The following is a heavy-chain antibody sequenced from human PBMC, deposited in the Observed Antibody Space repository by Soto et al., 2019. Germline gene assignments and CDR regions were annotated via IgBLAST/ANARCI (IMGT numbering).Heavy chain of an antibody. Sequence: GASVKVSCKASGYTFSVYHLHWLRQAPGQGLEWMGWISPKSGGTHYAPKFEGRVTLTTDTSISTAFMELSRLTSDDTAVYYCARGPRTQLWFPNVYWGQGTLVTVSS. V-gene: IGHV1-2*02. CDR2: ISPKSGGT. CDR1: GYTFSVYH. D-gene: IGHD5-18*01. CDR3: ARGPRTQLWFPNVY. J-gene: IGHJ4*02.